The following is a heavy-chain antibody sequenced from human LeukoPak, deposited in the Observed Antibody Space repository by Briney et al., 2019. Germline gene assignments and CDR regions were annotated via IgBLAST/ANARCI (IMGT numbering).Heavy chain of an antibody. D-gene: IGHD6-13*01. J-gene: IGHJ4*02. CDR2: INPNSGGT. V-gene: IGHV1-2*02. Sequence: ASVKVSCKASGYTFTSYDINWVRQATGQGLEWMGWINPNSGGTNYAQKFQGRVTMTRDTSISTAYMELSRLRSDDTAVYYCAREGAAADIGYWGQGTLVTVSS. CDR1: GYTFTSYD. CDR3: AREGAAADIGY.